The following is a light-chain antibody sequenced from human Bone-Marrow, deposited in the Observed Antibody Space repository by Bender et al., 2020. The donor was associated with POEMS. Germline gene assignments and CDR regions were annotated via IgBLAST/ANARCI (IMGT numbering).Light chain of an antibody. Sequence: SYVLTQPPSVSVAPGQTAKITCGGNNIGSKSVQWYQQKPGQAPTLVVYDDSDRPSGIPERLSGSKSGTSASLAITGLQAEDEGDYYCQSYDNSLGGWVFGGGTKLTVL. CDR2: DDS. CDR3: QSYDNSLGGWV. V-gene: IGLV3-21*02. J-gene: IGLJ3*02. CDR1: NIGSKS.